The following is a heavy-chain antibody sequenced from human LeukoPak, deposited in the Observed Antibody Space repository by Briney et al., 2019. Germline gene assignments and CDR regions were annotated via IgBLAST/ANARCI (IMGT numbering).Heavy chain of an antibody. D-gene: IGHD3-3*02. CDR2: ISSSSSTI. CDR1: GFTFSSYS. Sequence: QPGGSLRLSCAASGFTFSSYSMNWVRQAPGKGLEWVSYISSSSSTIYYADSVKGRFTISRDNAKNSLYLQMNSLRAEDTAVYYCAKGSIFGVVIYFYFDYWGQGTLVTVSS. J-gene: IGHJ4*02. V-gene: IGHV3-48*01. CDR3: AKGSIFGVVIYFYFDY.